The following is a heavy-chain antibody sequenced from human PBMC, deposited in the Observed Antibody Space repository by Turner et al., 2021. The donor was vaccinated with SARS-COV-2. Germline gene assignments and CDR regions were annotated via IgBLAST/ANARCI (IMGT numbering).Heavy chain of an antibody. D-gene: IGHD2-8*01. V-gene: IGHV3-33*01. CDR1: GFTFSSYG. CDR2: IWYDGSNK. J-gene: IGHJ6*03. Sequence: QVQLVESGGGVVQPGRSLNHSCEASGFTFSSYGMHWVRQAPGKGLEWVAVIWYDGSNKYYADSVKGRFTISRDNSKNTLYLQMNSLRAEDTAVYYCARDPNAGYYYMDVWGKGTTVTVSS. CDR3: ARDPNAGYYYMDV.